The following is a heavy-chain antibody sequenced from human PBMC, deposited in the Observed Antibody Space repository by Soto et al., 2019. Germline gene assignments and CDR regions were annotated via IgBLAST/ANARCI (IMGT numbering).Heavy chain of an antibody. Sequence: EVQLLESGGGLVQPGGSLRLSCAASGFTFSSYAMSWVRQAPGKGLEWVSAISGSGGSTYYADSVKGRFTISRDNSKNTLYLQKSSLRAEDTAVYYCAKGYIVVVVAPPPAPEYFQHWGQGPLVAVSS. CDR1: GFTFSSYA. J-gene: IGHJ1*01. D-gene: IGHD2-15*01. V-gene: IGHV3-23*01. CDR3: AKGYIVVVVAPPPAPEYFQH. CDR2: ISGSGGST.